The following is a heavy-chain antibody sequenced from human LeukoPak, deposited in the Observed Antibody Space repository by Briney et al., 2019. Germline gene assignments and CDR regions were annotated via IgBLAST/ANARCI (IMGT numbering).Heavy chain of an antibody. V-gene: IGHV4-31*03. CDR2: THNTGRT. J-gene: IGHJ6*03. CDR3: ARKNDYGDSYYMDV. CDR1: GGSISSGSNY. Sequence: SETLSLTCTVSGGSISSGSNYWGWIRQHPGKGLEWIGYTHNTGRTDYNPSLKSRVIISLDTSKNRFSLRLSSVTAADTALYYCARKNDYGDSYYMDVWGKGTTVTVSS. D-gene: IGHD4-17*01.